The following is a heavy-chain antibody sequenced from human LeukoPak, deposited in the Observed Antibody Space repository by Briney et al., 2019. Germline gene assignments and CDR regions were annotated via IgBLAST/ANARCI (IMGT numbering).Heavy chain of an antibody. J-gene: IGHJ4*02. CDR1: GFTFSNAW. V-gene: IGHV3-15*01. CDR3: TTDRVYCGGDCQPGSNFDY. D-gene: IGHD2-21*02. CDR2: IKSKTDGGTT. Sequence: PGGSLRLSCAASGFTFSNAWMSWVRQAPGKGLEWVGRIKSKTDGGTTDYAAPVKGRFTISRDDSKNTLYLQMNSLKTEDTAVYYCTTDRVYCGGDCQPGSNFDYWGQGTLVTVSS.